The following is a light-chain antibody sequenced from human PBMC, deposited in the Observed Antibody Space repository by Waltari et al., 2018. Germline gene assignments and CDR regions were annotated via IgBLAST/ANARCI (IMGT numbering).Light chain of an antibody. J-gene: IGKJ2*01. V-gene: IGKV3-15*01. Sequence: EIVLTQSPATLSVSPGERATLSCRASQTINSNLAWDQQQPGQAPRLLIYGASTRAIGIPARFSGSGSETEFTLTITSLQSEDFAVYFCQQYHKWPPYTFGQGTKLDI. CDR1: QTINSN. CDR2: GAS. CDR3: QQYHKWPPYT.